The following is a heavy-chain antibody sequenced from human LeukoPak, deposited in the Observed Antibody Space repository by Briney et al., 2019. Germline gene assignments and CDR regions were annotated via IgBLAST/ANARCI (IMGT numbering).Heavy chain of an antibody. D-gene: IGHD6-19*01. Sequence: GRSLRLSCAASGFTFSSYGMHWVRQAPGKGLEWVAVIWYDGSNKYYADSVKGRFTISRDNSKNTLYLQMNSLRAEDTAVYYCARDHTSSGWYNYYYYDMDVWGQGTTVTVSS. V-gene: IGHV3-33*01. J-gene: IGHJ6*02. CDR2: IWYDGSNK. CDR1: GFTFSSYG. CDR3: ARDHTSSGWYNYYYYDMDV.